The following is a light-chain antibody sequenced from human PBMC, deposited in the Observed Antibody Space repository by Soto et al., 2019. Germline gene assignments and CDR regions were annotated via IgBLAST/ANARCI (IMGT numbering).Light chain of an antibody. V-gene: IGKV3-11*01. CDR2: DAY. Sequence: EVVLTQSPVTLSLSPGERATLSCRASQSFRGQLAWYQQKPGQAPRLLIYDAYNRATGIPPRFSGSGSGTDFTLTISSLEPEDFAVYYCQQYSGPPYTLGQGTKLEIK. CDR1: QSFRGQ. CDR3: QQYSGPPYT. J-gene: IGKJ2*01.